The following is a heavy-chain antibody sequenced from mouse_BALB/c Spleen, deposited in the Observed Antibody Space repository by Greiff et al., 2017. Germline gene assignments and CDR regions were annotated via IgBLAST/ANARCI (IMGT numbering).Heavy chain of an antibody. D-gene: IGHD2-14*01. V-gene: IGHV1-87*01. Sequence: QVQLQQSGAELARPGASVKLSCKASGYTFTSYWMQWVKQRPGQGLEWIGAIYPGDGDTRYTQKFKGKATLTADKSSSTAYMQLSSLASEDSAVYYCARSYGYDGYYYAMDYWGQGTSVTVSS. CDR2: IYPGDGDT. CDR1: GYTFTSYW. J-gene: IGHJ4*01. CDR3: ARSYGYDGYYYAMDY.